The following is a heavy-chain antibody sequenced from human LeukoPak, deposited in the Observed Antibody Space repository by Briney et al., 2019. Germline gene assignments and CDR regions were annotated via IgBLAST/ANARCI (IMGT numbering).Heavy chain of an antibody. CDR3: AKSPTPYCGGDCYSDY. CDR2: ISGSGGST. CDR1: GFTFSSYA. J-gene: IGHJ4*02. D-gene: IGHD2-21*02. V-gene: IGHV3-23*01. Sequence: GGSLTLSCAASGFTFSSYAMSWVRQAPGKGLEWVSAISGSGGSTYYADSVKGRFTISRDNSKNTLYLQMNSLRAEDTAVYYCAKSPTPYCGGDCYSDYWGQGTLVTVSS.